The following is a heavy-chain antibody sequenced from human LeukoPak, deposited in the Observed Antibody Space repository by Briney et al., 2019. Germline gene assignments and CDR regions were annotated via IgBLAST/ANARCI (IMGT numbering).Heavy chain of an antibody. CDR1: GYSFTTYW. D-gene: IGHD2-2*02. CDR2: IYPGDSDT. CDR3: ATGGYCTSTSCYSFFDY. V-gene: IGHV5-51*01. J-gene: IGHJ4*02. Sequence: GESLKISCKGSGYSFTTYWIGWVRQMPGKDLEWMGIIYPGDSDTRYSPSFQGQVTISADKSISTAYLQWSSLKASDTAMYYCATGGYCTSTSCYSFFDYWGQGTLVTVSS.